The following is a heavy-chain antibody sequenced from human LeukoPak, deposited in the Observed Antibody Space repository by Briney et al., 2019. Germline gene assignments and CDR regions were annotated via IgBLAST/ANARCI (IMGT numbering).Heavy chain of an antibody. Sequence: SETLSLTCAVYGGSFSGYYWSWIRQPPGKGLEWIGEINHSGSTNYKPSLKSRVTISVDTSKNQFSRKLSSVTAADTAVYYCAREGAYFDWLLYTSAFDIWAQGTMVTVSS. J-gene: IGHJ3*02. CDR2: INHSGST. CDR1: GGSFSGYY. V-gene: IGHV4-34*01. D-gene: IGHD3-9*01. CDR3: AREGAYFDWLLYTSAFDI.